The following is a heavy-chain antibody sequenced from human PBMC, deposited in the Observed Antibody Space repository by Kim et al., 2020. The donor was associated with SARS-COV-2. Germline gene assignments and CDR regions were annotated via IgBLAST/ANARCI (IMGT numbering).Heavy chain of an antibody. CDR3: ARGRGTTVTPLDY. CDR2: MNPNSGNT. CDR1: GYTFTGYD. Sequence: PSVKVSCKASGYTFTGYDIQWVRQAAGQGLEWMGLMNPNSGNTVYAQKFRGRVTMTTDTFKSTVYMELSSLRPEDTAVYYCARGRGTTVTPLDYWGQGTLVTVSS. J-gene: IGHJ4*02. V-gene: IGHV1-8*01. D-gene: IGHD4-17*01.